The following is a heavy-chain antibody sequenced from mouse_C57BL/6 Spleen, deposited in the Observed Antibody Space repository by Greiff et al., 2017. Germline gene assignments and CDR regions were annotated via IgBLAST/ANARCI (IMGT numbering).Heavy chain of an antibody. CDR1: GFTFSSYA. J-gene: IGHJ4*01. CDR2: ISRGGDYI. V-gene: IGHV5-9-1*02. CDR3: TRDYDYGYAMDD. Sequence: EVMLVESGEGLVKPGGSLKLSCAASGFTFSSYAMSWVRQTPEKRLEWVAYISRGGDYIYYADTVKGRFTISRDNARNTQYLQMSSLKSEDTAMYYCTRDYDYGYAMDDWGKGTSVTVYS. D-gene: IGHD2-4*01.